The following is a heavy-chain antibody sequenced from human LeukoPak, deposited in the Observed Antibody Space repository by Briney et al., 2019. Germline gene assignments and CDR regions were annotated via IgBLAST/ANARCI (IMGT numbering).Heavy chain of an antibody. CDR2: IYYSGST. D-gene: IGHD6-13*01. J-gene: IGHJ4*02. CDR1: GGSISSYY. CDR3: ARHLRGSGQQLVYFDY. Sequence: SETLSLTCTVSGGSISSYYWSWIRQPPGKGLEWIGYIYYSGSTNYNPSLKSRVTISVDTSKNQFSLKLSSVTAADTAVYYCARHLRGSGQQLVYFDYWGQGTLVTVSS. V-gene: IGHV4-59*08.